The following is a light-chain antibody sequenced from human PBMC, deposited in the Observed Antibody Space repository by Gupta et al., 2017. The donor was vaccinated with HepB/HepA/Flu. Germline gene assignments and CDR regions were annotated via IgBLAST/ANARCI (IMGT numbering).Light chain of an antibody. J-gene: IGLJ1*01. CDR3: SAYTSISTHV. CDR2: DVS. CDR1: SSAVGAYNY. Sequence: QSALTQPASVPGSPGTSITISCTGTSSAVGAYNYVSLYQQHPGRPPKLMIYDVSNRPSGISNRFSGSKSGNTASLTISGLQGEDESDYYCSAYTSISTHVFGTGTKVTVL. V-gene: IGLV2-14*03.